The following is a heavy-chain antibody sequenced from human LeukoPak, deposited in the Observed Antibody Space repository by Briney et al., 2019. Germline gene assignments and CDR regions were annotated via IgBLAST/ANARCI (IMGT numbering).Heavy chain of an antibody. Sequence: GGSXXXSYYXXGWIRQPPGKGLEWIGSIYDSGSTYYNPSLKSRVTISVDTSKNQFSLKLNSVTAADTAVYYCARHYGPWGQGTLVTVSS. CDR3: ARHYGP. CDR1: GGSXXXSYYX. D-gene: IGHD3-10*01. V-gene: IGHV4-39*01. CDR2: IYDSGST. J-gene: IGHJ5*02.